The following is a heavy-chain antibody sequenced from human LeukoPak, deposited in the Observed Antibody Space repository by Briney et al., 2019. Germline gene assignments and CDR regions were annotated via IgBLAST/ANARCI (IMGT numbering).Heavy chain of an antibody. CDR2: ISGSGGST. J-gene: IGHJ4*02. V-gene: IGHV3-23*01. Sequence: GGSLRLSCVASEFTFSNYAMSWVRQAPGKGLEWVSAISGSGGSTYYADSVKGRFTISRDNSKNTLYLQMNSLRAEDTAVYYCALIVVVTTPAVDYWGQGTLVTVSS. CDR3: ALIVVVTTPAVDY. D-gene: IGHD2-21*02. CDR1: EFTFSNYA.